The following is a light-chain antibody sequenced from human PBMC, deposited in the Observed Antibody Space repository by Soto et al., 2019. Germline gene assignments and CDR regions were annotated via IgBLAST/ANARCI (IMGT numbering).Light chain of an antibody. CDR3: QLYDRSRYT. CDR1: QTVSTTY. CDR2: GAS. J-gene: IGKJ2*01. V-gene: IGKV3-20*01. Sequence: EIVLTQSPGTLSLSPGERATLSCRASQTVSTTYLAWYQQKPGQAPRLLIYGASSRATGIPDRFSGSGSGTDFTLTISRLEPEDFAVYYCQLYDRSRYTFGQGTKLEIK.